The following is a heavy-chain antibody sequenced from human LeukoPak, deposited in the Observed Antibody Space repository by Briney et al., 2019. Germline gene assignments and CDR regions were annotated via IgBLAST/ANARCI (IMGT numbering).Heavy chain of an antibody. CDR2: IHYGGTT. CDR3: ARRPYYYGSGRYGYFDS. CDR1: GGSISSGDYY. Sequence: SQTLSLTCTVSGGSISSGDYYWSWIRQPPGKGLEWIGYIHYGGTTYYNPSLQSRVTTSLYTSKNQFSLKLSSVNAADTAVYYFARRPYYYGSGRYGYFDSWGQGTLVAVSS. J-gene: IGHJ4*02. D-gene: IGHD3-10*01. V-gene: IGHV4-30-4*01.